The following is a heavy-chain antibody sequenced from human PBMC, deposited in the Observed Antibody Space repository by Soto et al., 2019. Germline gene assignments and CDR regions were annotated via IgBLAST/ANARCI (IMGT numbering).Heavy chain of an antibody. CDR2: ITGSAGGT. CDR1: GFTFSSYA. CDR3: AKSSTNYYYYSYMDV. D-gene: IGHD2-8*01. J-gene: IGHJ6*03. Sequence: EVQLLESGVGLVQPGGSLSLSCAASGFTFSSYAMSWVRQAPGKGLEWVSAITGSAGGTYSADSLKGRFTISRDNSKNTLYLQMNSLRAEDTAVYYCAKSSTNYYYYSYMDVWGKGTTVTVSS. V-gene: IGHV3-23*01.